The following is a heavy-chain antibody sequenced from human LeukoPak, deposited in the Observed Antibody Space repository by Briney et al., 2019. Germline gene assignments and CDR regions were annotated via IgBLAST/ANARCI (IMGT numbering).Heavy chain of an antibody. CDR1: GYTLTELS. Sequence: ASVKVSCKVSGYTLTELSMHWVRQAPGKGLEWMGGFDPEDGETIYAQKFQGRVTMTEDTSTDTAYMELSSLRSEDTAVYYCATFTMVRGVILLRGYFDYWGQGTLVTVSS. V-gene: IGHV1-24*01. CDR3: ATFTMVRGVILLRGYFDY. J-gene: IGHJ4*02. D-gene: IGHD3-10*01. CDR2: FDPEDGET.